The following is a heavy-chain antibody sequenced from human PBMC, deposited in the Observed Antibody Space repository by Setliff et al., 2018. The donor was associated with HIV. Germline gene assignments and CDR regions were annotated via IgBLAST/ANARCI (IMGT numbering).Heavy chain of an antibody. J-gene: IGHJ1*01. CDR3: ARGFSPSEGSSWYRFFQH. Sequence: ASVKVSCKLSGGTLSDFALSWVRQAPGQGLEWMGGTSPILGTTKYAQKFRGRVAITTDTSTNTVFMDLGSLRSEDTAVYSCARGFSPSEGSSWYRFFQHWGQGSLVTVSS. CDR2: TSPILGTT. V-gene: IGHV1-69*05. D-gene: IGHD6-13*01. CDR1: GGTLSDFA.